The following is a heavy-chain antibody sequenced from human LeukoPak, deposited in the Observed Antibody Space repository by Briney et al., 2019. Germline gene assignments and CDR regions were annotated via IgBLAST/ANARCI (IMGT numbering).Heavy chain of an antibody. D-gene: IGHD6-13*01. Sequence: PGGSLRLSCAASGFTFSSYAMRWVRQAPGKGLEWVAVISYDGSNKYYADSVKGRFTISRDNSKNTPYLQMNSLRAEDTAVYYCARDPYLPGIAAAPLPQHWGQGTLVTVSS. CDR3: ARDPYLPGIAAAPLPQH. CDR2: ISYDGSNK. CDR1: GFTFSSYA. J-gene: IGHJ1*01. V-gene: IGHV3-30-3*01.